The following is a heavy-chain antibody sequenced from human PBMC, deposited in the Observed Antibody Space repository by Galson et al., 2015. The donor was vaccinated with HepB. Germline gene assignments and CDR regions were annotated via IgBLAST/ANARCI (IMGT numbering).Heavy chain of an antibody. CDR2: ISYDGSNK. CDR3: AKPLGDSSGYYVDY. Sequence: SLRLSCGASGFTFSSYGMHWVRQAPGKGLEWVAVISYDGSNKYYADSVKGRFTISRDNSKNTLYLQMNSLRAEDTAVYYCAKPLGDSSGYYVDYWGQGTLVTVSS. D-gene: IGHD3-22*01. V-gene: IGHV3-30*18. J-gene: IGHJ4*02. CDR1: GFTFSSYG.